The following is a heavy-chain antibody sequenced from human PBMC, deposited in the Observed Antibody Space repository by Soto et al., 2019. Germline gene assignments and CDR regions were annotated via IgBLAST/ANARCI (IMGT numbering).Heavy chain of an antibody. V-gene: IGHV3-33*01. Sequence: GGSLRLSCAASGFTFSSYGMHWVRQAPGKGLEWVAVIWYDGSNKYYADSVKGRFTISRDNSKNTLYLQMNSLRAEDTAVYYCARSNGVCYKVPRCPRHSGVDVWGQGPTV. CDR2: IWYDGSNK. J-gene: IGHJ6*02. CDR3: ARSNGVCYKVPRCPRHSGVDV. D-gene: IGHD2-8*01. CDR1: GFTFSSYG.